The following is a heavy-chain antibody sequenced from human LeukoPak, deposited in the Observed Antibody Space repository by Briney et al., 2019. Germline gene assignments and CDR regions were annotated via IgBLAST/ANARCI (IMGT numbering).Heavy chain of an antibody. V-gene: IGHV3-49*03. Sequence: GGSLRLSCTASGFTFGDYLMSWFRQAPGKGLEWIGFISGGTTEYATSVKGRFTISRDDSTSIAYLQMNSLTAEDTAVYYCSRGSGWLSVYWGQGTLVTVSS. J-gene: IGHJ4*02. CDR1: GFTFGDYL. CDR2: ISGGTT. CDR3: SRGSGWLSVY. D-gene: IGHD6-19*01.